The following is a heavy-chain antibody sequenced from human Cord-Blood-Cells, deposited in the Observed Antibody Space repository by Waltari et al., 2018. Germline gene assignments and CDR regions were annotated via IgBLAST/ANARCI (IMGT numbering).Heavy chain of an antibody. CDR2: IYYSGST. CDR3: ARGIDYDILTGYYWYFDL. J-gene: IGHJ2*01. Sequence: QVQLQESGPGLVKPSETLSLTCTVSGGSISSYYWSWIRQPPGKGLEWIGYIYYSGSTNSNPARKSGITIAVYTAKNQFSRKLSSVTAADTAVYYCARGIDYDILTGYYWYFDLWGRGTLVTVSS. V-gene: IGHV4-59*01. CDR1: GGSISSYY. D-gene: IGHD3-9*01.